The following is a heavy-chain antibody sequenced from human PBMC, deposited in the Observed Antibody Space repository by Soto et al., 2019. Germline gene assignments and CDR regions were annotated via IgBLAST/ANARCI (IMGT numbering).Heavy chain of an antibody. J-gene: IGHJ3*02. CDR3: ARDRWIRVFDI. D-gene: IGHD5-12*01. CDR1: GGSFSGYY. Sequence: SQTLSLTCAVYGGSFSGYYWSWIRQPPGKGLEWIGEINHSGSTNYNPSLKSRVTISVDTSKNQFSLKLSSVTAADTAVYYCARDRWIRVFDIWGQGTMVTVSS. V-gene: IGHV4-34*01. CDR2: INHSGST.